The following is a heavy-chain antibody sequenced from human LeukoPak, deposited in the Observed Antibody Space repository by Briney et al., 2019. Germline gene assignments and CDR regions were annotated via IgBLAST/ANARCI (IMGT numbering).Heavy chain of an antibody. V-gene: IGHV2-5*01. CDR2: IYWNDDK. J-gene: IGHJ4*02. CDR3: ALGSTVITSWDY. CDR1: GFSLSTNGVS. D-gene: IGHD4-23*01. Sequence: ESGPTLVKPTQPLTLTCTFSGFSLSTNGVSVGWIRQPPGKALEWLALIYWNDDKRYRPSLKSRLCITKDTSKNQVVLTMTKMDPVDTATYYCALGSTVITSWDYWGQGTLVTVSS.